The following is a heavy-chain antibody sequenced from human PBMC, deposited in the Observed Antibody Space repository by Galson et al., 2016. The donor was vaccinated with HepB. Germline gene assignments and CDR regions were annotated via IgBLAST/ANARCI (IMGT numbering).Heavy chain of an antibody. D-gene: IGHD3/OR15-3a*01. Sequence: SLRLSCAASGFTFSSYWMTWVRQAPGKGLEWVANVKEDGSEKYYVDSVKGRFTISRANAKKSLYLQMTSLRAEDTAVYYCARDQTERIELWSRYYNQFMDVWGKGTTVTVSS. CDR1: GFTFSSYW. CDR3: ARDQTERIELWSRYYNQFMDV. V-gene: IGHV3-7*03. J-gene: IGHJ6*03. CDR2: VKEDGSEK.